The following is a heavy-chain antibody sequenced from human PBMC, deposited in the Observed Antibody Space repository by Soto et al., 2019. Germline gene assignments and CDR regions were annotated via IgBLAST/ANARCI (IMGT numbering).Heavy chain of an antibody. Sequence: PGGSLRLSCAASGYRLRNYGMHWVRRAPGMGVEWVAVIWYDGSNKYYVDSVKGRFNIARDDSKNTLYLQMNRLRAEDLAVYFCARGEEKNRRSLFDYWGQGTLVTVSA. CDR3: ARGEEKNRRSLFDY. CDR1: GYRLRNYG. J-gene: IGHJ4*02. V-gene: IGHV3-33*08. D-gene: IGHD1-26*01. CDR2: IWYDGSNK.